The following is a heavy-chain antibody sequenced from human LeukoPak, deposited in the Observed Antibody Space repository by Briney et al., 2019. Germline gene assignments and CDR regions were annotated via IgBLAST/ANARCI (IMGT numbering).Heavy chain of an antibody. CDR1: GYTFTSYY. J-gene: IGHJ6*02. Sequence: ASVKVSCKAPGYTFTSYYMHWVRQAPGQGLEWLGIINPSGGSTSYAQKFQGRVTMTRDTSTSTVYMELSSLRSEDTAVYYCARFIAAAGTLYYGMDVWGQGTTVTVSS. V-gene: IGHV1-46*01. CDR2: INPSGGST. D-gene: IGHD6-13*01. CDR3: ARFIAAAGTLYYGMDV.